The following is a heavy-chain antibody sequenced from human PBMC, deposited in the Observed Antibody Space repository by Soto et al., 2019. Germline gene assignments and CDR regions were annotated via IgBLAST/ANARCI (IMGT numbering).Heavy chain of an antibody. CDR3: ARDSPYSNVVAGTVAPGWFDP. J-gene: IGHJ5*02. CDR1: GGSISSGGYY. Sequence: PSETLSLTCTVSGGSISSGGYYWSWIRQHPGKGLEWIGYIYYSGSTYYNPSLKSRVTISVDTSKNQFSLKLSSVTAADTAVYYCARDSPYSNVVAGTVAPGWFDPWGQGTLVTVSS. V-gene: IGHV4-31*03. CDR2: IYYSGST. D-gene: IGHD6-19*01.